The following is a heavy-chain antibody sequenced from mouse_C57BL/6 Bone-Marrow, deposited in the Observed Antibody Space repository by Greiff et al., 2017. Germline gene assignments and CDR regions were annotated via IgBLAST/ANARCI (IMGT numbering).Heavy chain of an antibody. D-gene: IGHD1-1*01. J-gene: IGHJ3*01. V-gene: IGHV1-81*01. Sequence: VQLQQSGAELARPGASVKLSCKASGYTFTSYGISWVKQRTGQGLEWVGEIYPRSGNTYYNEKFKGKATLTADKSSSTAYMELRSLTSEDSAVYFCARLGYYGSSFAYWGQGTLVTVSA. CDR2: IYPRSGNT. CDR3: ARLGYYGSSFAY. CDR1: GYTFTSYG.